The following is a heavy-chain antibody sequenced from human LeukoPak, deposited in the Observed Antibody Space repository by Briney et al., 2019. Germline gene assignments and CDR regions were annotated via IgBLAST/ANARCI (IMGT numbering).Heavy chain of an antibody. D-gene: IGHD4/OR15-4a*01. J-gene: IGHJ4*02. V-gene: IGHV3-48*03. CDR3: ARRKSDYGGFVDY. Sequence: GGSLRLSCAASGFTLSSYAMNWVRQAPGKGLEWISYISSSGSSIYYADSVRGRFTISRDNAKNSLYLQMNSLRAEDTAVYYCARRKSDYGGFVDYWGQGTLVTVSS. CDR2: ISSSGSSI. CDR1: GFTLSSYA.